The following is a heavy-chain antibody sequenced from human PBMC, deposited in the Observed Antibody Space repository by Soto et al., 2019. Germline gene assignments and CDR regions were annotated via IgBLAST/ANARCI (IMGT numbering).Heavy chain of an antibody. V-gene: IGHV5-51*01. Sequence: PGESLKISCKGSGYSFTSYWIGWVRQMPGKGLEWMGIIYPGDSDTRYSPSFQGQVTISADKSISTAYLQWSSLKASDTAMYYCARTSPTQYYYYGMDVWGQGTTVTVSS. CDR1: GYSFTSYW. J-gene: IGHJ6*02. CDR3: ARTSPTQYYYYGMDV. CDR2: IYPGDSDT.